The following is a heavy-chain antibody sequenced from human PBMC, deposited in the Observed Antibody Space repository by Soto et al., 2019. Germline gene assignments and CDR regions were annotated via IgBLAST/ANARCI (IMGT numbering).Heavy chain of an antibody. CDR3: ARGVTLVRGVIHTPYFDY. CDR2: MYHSGST. D-gene: IGHD3-10*01. V-gene: IGHV4-30-2*05. Sequence: PSETLSLTCAVSGGSISSGGYSWSWIRQPPGKGLEWIGYMYHSGSTNYNPSLKSRVTISVDTSKNQFSLKLSSVTAADTAVYYCARGVTLVRGVIHTPYFDYWGQGALVTVSS. J-gene: IGHJ4*02. CDR1: GGSISSGGYS.